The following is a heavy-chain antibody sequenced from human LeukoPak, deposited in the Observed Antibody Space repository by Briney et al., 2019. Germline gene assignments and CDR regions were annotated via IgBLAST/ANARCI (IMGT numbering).Heavy chain of an antibody. CDR1: GGSISSSPYY. V-gene: IGHV4-39*01. Sequence: PSETLSLTCTVSGGSISSSPYYWGWIRQPPGKGLEWIGSMYYSGSTYYNPSLESRVTISVDTSKNQFSLKLTSVTAAGTALYYCASNIIAAAGDKQLKRWFDPWGQGTLVTVSS. D-gene: IGHD6-13*01. CDR2: MYYSGST. J-gene: IGHJ5*02. CDR3: ASNIIAAAGDKQLKRWFDP.